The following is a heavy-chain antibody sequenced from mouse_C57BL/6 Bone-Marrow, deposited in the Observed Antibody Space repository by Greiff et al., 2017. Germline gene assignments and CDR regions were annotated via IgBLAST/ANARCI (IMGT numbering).Heavy chain of an antibody. D-gene: IGHD2-3*01. Sequence: VKVVESGPGLVQPSQSLSITCTVSGFSFTSYGVHWVRQSPGKGLEWLGVIWSGGSTDYNAAFISRLSISKDNSKSQVFFKMNSLQADDTARDGSSDYFDYWGQGTTLTVSS. CDR1: GFSFTSYG. CDR3: SDYFDY. CDR2: IWSGGST. J-gene: IGHJ2*01. V-gene: IGHV2-2*01.